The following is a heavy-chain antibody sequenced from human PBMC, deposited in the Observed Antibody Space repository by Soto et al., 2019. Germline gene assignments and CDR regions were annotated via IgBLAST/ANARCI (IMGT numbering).Heavy chain of an antibody. CDR1: GYSFTYRY. Sequence: QMQLVQSGNEVKKTGSSVKISCKASGYSFTYRYLHWVRQAPGQPLEWMGWITGYNGDTKYAQRFQHRVTLTRDKSLTEVYMEMRSLKFEDIAMYYCVISLFAGPVPDDVLVEWGQGTMVTVSS. CDR2: ITGYNGDT. J-gene: IGHJ3*01. CDR3: VISLFAGPVPDDVLVE. V-gene: IGHV1-45*02. D-gene: IGHD2-21*01.